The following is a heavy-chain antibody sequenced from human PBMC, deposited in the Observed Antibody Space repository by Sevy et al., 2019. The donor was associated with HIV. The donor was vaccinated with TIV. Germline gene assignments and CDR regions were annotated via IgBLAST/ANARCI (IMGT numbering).Heavy chain of an antibody. V-gene: IGHV3-23*01. CDR3: AKDRPDYDFWSGYYTFDYYYYGMDV. J-gene: IGHJ6*02. CDR1: GFTFSSYA. Sequence: GGSLRLSCAASGFTFSSYAMSWVRQAPGKGLEWVSAISGSGGSTYYADSVKGRFTIARDNSKSTLYLQMNSLRAEDTAVYYCAKDRPDYDFWSGYYTFDYYYYGMDVWGQGTTVTVSS. CDR2: ISGSGGST. D-gene: IGHD3-3*01.